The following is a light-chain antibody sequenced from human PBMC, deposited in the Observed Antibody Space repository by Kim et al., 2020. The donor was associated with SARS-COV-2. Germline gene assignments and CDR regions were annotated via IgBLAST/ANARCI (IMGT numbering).Light chain of an antibody. CDR2: GAS. CDR1: QTVTSTS. CDR3: HQYATSPWT. J-gene: IGKJ1*01. Sequence: DIVLTQSPGTLSLSPGERATLSCRASQTVTSTSLAWYQQKPGQAPRLLIYGASTGATGIPDRFSGSGSGTDFTLTISRLEPEDFAVYYCHQYATSPWTFGQGTKVDIK. V-gene: IGKV3-20*01.